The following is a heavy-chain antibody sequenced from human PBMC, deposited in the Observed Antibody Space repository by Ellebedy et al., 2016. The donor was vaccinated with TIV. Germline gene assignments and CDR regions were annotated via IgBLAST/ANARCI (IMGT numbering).Heavy chain of an antibody. CDR3: ARDYYDSSGSQTINFYYGMDV. Sequence: APVKVSCXASGYSFNSHGITWVRQAPGQGLEWMGWISVNSGDTNYAQNLQGRVTLTADTSTRTAYLELGSLRSDDTAVYYCARDYYDSSGSQTINFYYGMDVWGQGTTVTVSS. CDR2: ISVNSGDT. J-gene: IGHJ6*02. CDR1: GYSFNSHG. D-gene: IGHD3-22*01. V-gene: IGHV1-18*01.